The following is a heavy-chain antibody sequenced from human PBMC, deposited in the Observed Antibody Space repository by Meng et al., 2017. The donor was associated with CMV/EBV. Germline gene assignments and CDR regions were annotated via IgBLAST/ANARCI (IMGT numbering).Heavy chain of an antibody. CDR2: ISYDGSNK. J-gene: IGHJ6*02. D-gene: IGHD6-19*01. CDR3: ARVAVADYYYYGMDV. V-gene: IGHV3-30-3*01. CDR1: GFTFSSYA. Sequence: GESLKISCAASGFTFSSYAMHWVRQAPGKGLEWVAVISYDGSNKYYADSVKGRFTLSRDNSKNTLYLQMNSLRAEDTAVYYCARVAVADYYYYGMDVWGQGTTVTVSS.